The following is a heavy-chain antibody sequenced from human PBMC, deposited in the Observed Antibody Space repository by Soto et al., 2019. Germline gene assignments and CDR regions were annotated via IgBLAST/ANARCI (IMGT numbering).Heavy chain of an antibody. Sequence: QVQLVESGGGVVQPGMSLRLSCAASGFTFSKYGMHWVRQTPGKGLEWVALITYDGSNKFHADSVKGQFTISRDNSKNTLYLQMSSLTTEDTALYYCARGDGGNSQAFDIWGQGTVVTVSS. CDR2: ITYDGSNK. CDR1: GFTFSKYG. D-gene: IGHD4-17*01. J-gene: IGHJ3*02. V-gene: IGHV3-30*03. CDR3: ARGDGGNSQAFDI.